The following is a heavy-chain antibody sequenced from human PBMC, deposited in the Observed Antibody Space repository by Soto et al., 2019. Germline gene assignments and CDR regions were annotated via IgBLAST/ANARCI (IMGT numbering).Heavy chain of an antibody. J-gene: IGHJ4*02. CDR1: GFTFSSYA. CDR2: ISYDGSNK. CDR3: ARSEQWLTRFDH. D-gene: IGHD6-19*01. V-gene: IGHV3-30-3*01. Sequence: QVQLVESGGGVVQPGRSLRLSCAASGFTFSSYAMHWVRQAPGKGLEWVAVISYDGSNKYYADSVKGRFTISRDNSKNTLYLQMNHLRAEDTAVYYCARSEQWLTRFDHWGQGTLVTVSS.